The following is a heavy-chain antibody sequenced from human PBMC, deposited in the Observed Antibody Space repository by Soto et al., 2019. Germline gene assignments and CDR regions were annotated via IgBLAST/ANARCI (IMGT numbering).Heavy chain of an antibody. CDR3: ARRAEKRITMVRGVTTPSDYYYGMDV. J-gene: IGHJ6*02. Sequence: GGSLRLSCAASGFTFSSYAMNWVRQAPGKGLEWVAVISYDGSNKYYADSVKGRFTISRDNSKNTLYLQMNSLRAEDTAVYYCARRAEKRITMVRGVTTPSDYYYGMDVWGQGTTVTVSS. CDR2: ISYDGSNK. CDR1: GFTFSSYA. D-gene: IGHD3-10*01. V-gene: IGHV3-30-3*01.